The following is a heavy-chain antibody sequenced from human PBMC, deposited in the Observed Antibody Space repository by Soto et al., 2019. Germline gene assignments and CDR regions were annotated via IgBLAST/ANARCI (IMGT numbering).Heavy chain of an antibody. J-gene: IGHJ4*02. CDR3: ARDGGASTFDFDS. CDR2: ITGSGVTM. D-gene: IGHD3-16*01. V-gene: IGHV3-48*04. CDR1: GCIVSDHS. Sequence: PFGCLRLSSAASGCIVSDHSLNRIRQTPGEGLEWISYITGSGVTMYADSVKGRFTISRDDAKNSLYLQMDSLRAEDTAVYYCARDGGASTFDFDSWGQCTLVTVSS.